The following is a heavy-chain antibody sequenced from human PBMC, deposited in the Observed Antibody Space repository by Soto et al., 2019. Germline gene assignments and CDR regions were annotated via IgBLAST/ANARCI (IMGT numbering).Heavy chain of an antibody. CDR2: IWYDGSNQ. CDR3: ARDLGAFNYGSAYFDY. CDR1: GFAFSTYG. J-gene: IGHJ4*02. V-gene: IGHV3-33*01. Sequence: LRLSCAPSGFAFSTYGMQWVRQAPGKGLEWVAVIWYDGSNQYYADSVKGRFTISRDNSNNMLYLQMNSLRAEDTAVYYCARDLGAFNYGSAYFDYWGQGTPVTVSS. D-gene: IGHD3-10*01.